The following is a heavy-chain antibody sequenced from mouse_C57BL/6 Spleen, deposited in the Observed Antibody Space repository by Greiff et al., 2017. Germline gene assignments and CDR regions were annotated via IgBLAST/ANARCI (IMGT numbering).Heavy chain of an antibody. CDR1: GYSITSGYY. CDR2: ISYDGSN. CDR3: ASGGYYGSSYIYFDY. J-gene: IGHJ2*01. Sequence: ESGPGLVKPSQSLSLTCSVTGYSITSGYYWNWIRQFPGNKLEWMGYISYDGSNNYNPSLKNRISITRDTSKNQFFLKLNSVTTEDTATYYCASGGYYGSSYIYFDYWGQGTTLTVSS. D-gene: IGHD1-1*01. V-gene: IGHV3-6*01.